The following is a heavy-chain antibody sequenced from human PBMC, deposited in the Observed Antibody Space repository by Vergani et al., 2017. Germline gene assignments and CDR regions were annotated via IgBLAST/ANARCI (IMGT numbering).Heavy chain of an antibody. D-gene: IGHD4-23*01. V-gene: IGHV1-18*01. CDR2: ISAYNGNT. J-gene: IGHJ3*02. CDR1: GYTFTSYG. CDR3: ARVGDYGSNDLTRDAFDI. Sequence: QVRLVQSGAEVKKPGASVKVSCKASGYTFTSYGISWVRQAPGQGLEWMGWISAYNGNTNYAQKLQGRVTMTTDTSTSTAYMELRSLRSDDTAVYYCARVGDYGSNDLTRDAFDIWGQGTMVTVSS.